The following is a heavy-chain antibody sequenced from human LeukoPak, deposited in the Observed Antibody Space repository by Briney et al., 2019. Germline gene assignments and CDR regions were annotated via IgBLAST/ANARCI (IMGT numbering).Heavy chain of an antibody. Sequence: PGGSLRLSCAASGFTFSSYSMNWVRQAPGKGLEWVSGISWNSGSIGYADSVKGRFTISRDNAKNSLYLQMNSLRAEDTALYYCASIGSSGSRDYWGQGTLVTVSS. CDR3: ASIGSSGSRDY. V-gene: IGHV3-9*01. CDR1: GFTFSSYS. D-gene: IGHD3-22*01. J-gene: IGHJ4*02. CDR2: ISWNSGSI.